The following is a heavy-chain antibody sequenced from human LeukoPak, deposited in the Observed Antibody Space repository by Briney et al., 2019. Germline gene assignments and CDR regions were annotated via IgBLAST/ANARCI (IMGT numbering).Heavy chain of an antibody. CDR2: IYTSGST. CDR1: GGSISSYY. D-gene: IGHD2-15*01. Sequence: PSETLSLTCTVSGGSISSYYWSWIRQPAGKGLEWIGRIYTSGSTNYNPSLKSRVTMSVDTSKNQLSLKLSSVTAADTAVYYCARDYCSGGSCWFDPWGQGTLVTVSS. V-gene: IGHV4-4*07. J-gene: IGHJ5*02. CDR3: ARDYCSGGSCWFDP.